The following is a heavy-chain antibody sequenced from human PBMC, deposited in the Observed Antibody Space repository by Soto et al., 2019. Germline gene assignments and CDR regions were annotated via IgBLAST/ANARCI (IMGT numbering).Heavy chain of an antibody. D-gene: IGHD3-10*01. V-gene: IGHV3-23*01. J-gene: IGHJ4*02. CDR1: GFTFNNYD. CDR2: ISGGGDTT. CDR3: AKGLGGSGCLTPRVAF. Sequence: EVQLLESGGGLVQPGGSLRLSCAAAGFTFNNYDMTWVRHAPGKGLEWVSAISGGGDTTSYADSVKGRFTVSRDGSKNTLYMQMSSLRAEDTALYYCAKGLGGSGCLTPRVAFWGQGTLVTVSS.